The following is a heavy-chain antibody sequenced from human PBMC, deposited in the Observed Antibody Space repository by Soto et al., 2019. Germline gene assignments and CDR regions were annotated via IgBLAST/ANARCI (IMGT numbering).Heavy chain of an antibody. CDR3: ARGYDFWSGYRSYWYFDL. CDR1: GFTFSSYS. CDR2: ISSSSSYI. D-gene: IGHD3-3*01. J-gene: IGHJ2*01. V-gene: IGHV3-21*01. Sequence: GSLRLSCAASGFTFSSYSMNWVRQAPGKGLEWVSSISSSSSYIYYADSVKGRFTISRDNAKNSLYLQMNSLRAEDTAVYYCARGYDFWSGYRSYWYFDLWGRGTLVTVSS.